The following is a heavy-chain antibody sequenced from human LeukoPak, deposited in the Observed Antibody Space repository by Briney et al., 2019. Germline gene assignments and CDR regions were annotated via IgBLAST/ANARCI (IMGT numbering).Heavy chain of an antibody. CDR3: ARGFRYCSGGSCYQKGPFDY. Sequence: SETLSLTCTVSGGSFSSYYWTWIRQPPGKGLKWIGYIYYSGSTNYNPSLKSRVAISVDTSKTHFSLKLTSVTAADTAVYYCARGFRYCSGGSCYQKGPFDYWGQGTLVTVSS. J-gene: IGHJ4*02. CDR1: GGSFSSYY. V-gene: IGHV4-59*01. D-gene: IGHD2-15*01. CDR2: IYYSGST.